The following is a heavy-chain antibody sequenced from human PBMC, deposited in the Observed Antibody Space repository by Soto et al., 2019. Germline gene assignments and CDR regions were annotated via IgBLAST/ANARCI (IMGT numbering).Heavy chain of an antibody. CDR2: TSWSGGST. D-gene: IGHD3-22*01. V-gene: IGHV3-23*01. CDR1: GFSFSRYA. J-gene: IGHJ6*02. Sequence: GGSLRLSCAASGFSFSRYAMRWVRHSPGKGLPLVSATSWSGGSTCYAASVKCRFTISRDNCKNTLYLQMNSLRAEDTAVYYCAKEGCYDSSGYYPCYYYGMDVWGQGTTVPVSS. CDR3: AKEGCYDSSGYYPCYYYGMDV.